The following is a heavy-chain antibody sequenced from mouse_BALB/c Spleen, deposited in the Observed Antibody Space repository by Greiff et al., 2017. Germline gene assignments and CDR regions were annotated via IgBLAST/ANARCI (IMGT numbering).Heavy chain of an antibody. CDR2: INPSNGRT. D-gene: IGHD2-14*01. V-gene: IGHV1S81*02. Sequence: VQLQQPGAELVKPGASVKLSCKASGYTFTSYWMHWVKQRPGQGLEWIGEINPSNGRTNYNEKFKSKATLTVDKSSSTAYMQLSSLTSEDSAVYYCAREDYRYDAGYWGQGTTLTVST. J-gene: IGHJ2*01. CDR3: AREDYRYDAGY. CDR1: GYTFTSYW.